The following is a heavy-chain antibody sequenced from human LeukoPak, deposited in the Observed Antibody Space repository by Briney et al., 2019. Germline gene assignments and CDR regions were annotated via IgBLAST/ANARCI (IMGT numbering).Heavy chain of an antibody. CDR2: ISSSGSTI. CDR3: ARSRDGYNYGFDY. V-gene: IGHV3-48*04. D-gene: IGHD5-24*01. Sequence: PGGSLRLSCAASGFTFSSYSMNWVRQAPGKGLEWVSYISSSGSTIYYADSVKGRFTISRDNAKNSPYLQMNSLRAEDTAVYYCARSRDGYNYGFDYWGQGTLVTVSS. J-gene: IGHJ4*02. CDR1: GFTFSSYS.